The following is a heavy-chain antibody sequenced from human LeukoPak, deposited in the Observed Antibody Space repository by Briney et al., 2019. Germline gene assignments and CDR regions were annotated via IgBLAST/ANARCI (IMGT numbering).Heavy chain of an antibody. D-gene: IGHD5-24*01. CDR2: ISSSGSTI. Sequence: GGSLRLSCAASGFTFSDYYMSWIRQAPGKGLEWVSYISSSGSTIYYADSVKGRFTISRDNAKHSLYLQMNSLRAEDTAVYYCARDRLEMDFDYWGQGTLVTVSS. CDR1: GFTFSDYY. CDR3: ARDRLEMDFDY. V-gene: IGHV3-11*01. J-gene: IGHJ4*02.